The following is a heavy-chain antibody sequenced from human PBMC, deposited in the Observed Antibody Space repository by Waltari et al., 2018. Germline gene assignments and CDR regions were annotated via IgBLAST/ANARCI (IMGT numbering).Heavy chain of an antibody. V-gene: IGHV3-74*01. CDR3: TRDSPSWI. CDR1: GFAFSSFW. CDR2: INSDGSDT. J-gene: IGHJ3*02. Sequence: EGQLVESGGGLVQPGGSLKLSCAASGFAFSSFWMHWVHQVPGQGLVWVSRINSDGSDTSYADSVRGRFTVSRDNAKNMVYLQMKSLRAEDTAIYYCTRDSPSWIWGQGTMVSVSS.